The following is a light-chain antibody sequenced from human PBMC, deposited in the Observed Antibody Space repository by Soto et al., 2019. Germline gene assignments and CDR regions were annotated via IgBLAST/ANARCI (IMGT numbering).Light chain of an antibody. CDR1: SSDIGAYDY. J-gene: IGLJ1*01. CDR3: FSCTTTGTDV. CDR2: DVN. Sequence: QSALTQPASLSGSPGQSITISCTGTSSDIGAYDYVSWFQQHPGKAPKLMISDVNNRPSGVSNRFSGSKSGNTASLTISGLQVEDESECFCFSCTTTGTDVFGAGTKLTVL. V-gene: IGLV2-14*03.